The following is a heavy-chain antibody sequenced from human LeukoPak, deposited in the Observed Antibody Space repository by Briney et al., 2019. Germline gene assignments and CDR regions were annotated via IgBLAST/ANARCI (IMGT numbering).Heavy chain of an antibody. CDR1: GFTFSSYS. Sequence: GGSLRLSCAASGFTFSSYSMNWVRQAPGKGLEWVSSISSSSSYIYYADSVKGRFTISRDNAKNTLYLQMNSLRAEDTAVYYCAKGKLRLGELSSFDYWGQGTLVTVSS. J-gene: IGHJ4*02. CDR2: ISSSSSYI. CDR3: AKGKLRLGELSSFDY. V-gene: IGHV3-21*04. D-gene: IGHD3-16*02.